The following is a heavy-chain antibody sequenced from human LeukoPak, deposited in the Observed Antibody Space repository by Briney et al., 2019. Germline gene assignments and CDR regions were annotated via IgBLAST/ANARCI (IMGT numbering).Heavy chain of an antibody. CDR2: IYSGGST. J-gene: IGHJ4*02. Sequence: PGGSLRLSCAASGFTFSSYAMSWVRQAPGKGLEWVSVIYSGGSTYYADSVKGRFTISRDNSKNTLYLQMNSLRAEDTAVYYCARGRLGCSGGSCHPDYWGQGTLVTVSS. CDR1: GFTFSSYA. CDR3: ARGRLGCSGGSCHPDY. D-gene: IGHD2-15*01. V-gene: IGHV3-53*01.